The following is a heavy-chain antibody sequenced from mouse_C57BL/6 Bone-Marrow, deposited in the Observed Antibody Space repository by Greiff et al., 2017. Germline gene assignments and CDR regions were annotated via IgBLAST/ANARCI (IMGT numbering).Heavy chain of an antibody. CDR3: ARDPDYHYAMDD. J-gene: IGHJ4*01. D-gene: IGHD5-5*01. V-gene: IGHV5-4*01. Sequence: EVKVVESGGGLVKPGGSLKLSCAASGFTFSSYAMSWVRQTPEKRLEWVATISDGGSYTYYPDNVKGRFTFSKDKAKNNRYLQMSHLKAEDTAMYYCARDPDYHYAMDDWGKGTSVTVSS. CDR1: GFTFSSYA. CDR2: ISDGGSYT.